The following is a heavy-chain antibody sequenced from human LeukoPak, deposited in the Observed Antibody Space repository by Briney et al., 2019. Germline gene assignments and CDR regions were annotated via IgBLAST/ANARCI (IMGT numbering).Heavy chain of an antibody. V-gene: IGHV2-70*11. Sequence: VSGPALVEPTQTLALTCSFYGFSLSTSGMCVSWIRQPPGKALEWLARIDWDDDKYYNTSLKTRLTISKDTSKNQVVLTMTNMDPVDTATYYCARTFEHGDPPSDYWGQGTLVTVSS. CDR2: IDWDDDK. CDR3: ARTFEHGDPPSDY. J-gene: IGHJ4*02. CDR1: GFSLSTSGMC. D-gene: IGHD4-17*01.